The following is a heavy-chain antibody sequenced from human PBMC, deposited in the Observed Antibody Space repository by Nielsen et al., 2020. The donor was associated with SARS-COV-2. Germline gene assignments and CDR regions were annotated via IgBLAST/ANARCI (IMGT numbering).Heavy chain of an antibody. D-gene: IGHD1-26*01. CDR3: ARDLGGATTFYAFDI. Sequence: SETLSLTCTVSGGSISSGGYYWSWIRQHPGKGLEWIGYIYYSGSTYYNPSLKSRVTISVDTSKNQFSLKLSSVTAADTAVYYCARDLGGATTFYAFDIWGQGTMVTVSS. V-gene: IGHV4-31*03. J-gene: IGHJ3*02. CDR2: IYYSGST. CDR1: GGSISSGGYY.